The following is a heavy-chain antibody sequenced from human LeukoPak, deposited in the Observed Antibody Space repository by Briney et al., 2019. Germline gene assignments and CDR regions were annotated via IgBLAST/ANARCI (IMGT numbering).Heavy chain of an antibody. D-gene: IGHD5-12*01. J-gene: IGHJ4*02. V-gene: IGHV4-59*01. CDR2: IYYSGST. CDR1: GGAFSSYY. CDR3: AGSYSGYDYGIDY. Sequence: SETLSLTCTVSGGAFSSYYWSWIRQPPGKGLDWFGYIYYSGSTTYNPSLKSRVSISVDTSKNQFSLKLSSVTAADTAVYYCAGSYSGYDYGIDYWGQGTLVTVSS.